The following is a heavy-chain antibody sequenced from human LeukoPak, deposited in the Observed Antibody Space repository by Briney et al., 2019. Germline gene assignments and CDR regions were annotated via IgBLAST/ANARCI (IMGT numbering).Heavy chain of an antibody. V-gene: IGHV1-58*01. CDR2: IVVGSGNT. Sequence: PVASVKVSCKASGFTFTSSAVQWVRQARGQRLEWIGWIVVGSGNTNYAQKFQERVTITRDMSTSTAYMELRSLRSDDTAVYYCARDPIDYSNHPYYYYGMDVWGQGTTVTVSS. CDR3: ARDPIDYSNHPYYYYGMDV. J-gene: IGHJ6*02. CDR1: GFTFTSSA. D-gene: IGHD4-11*01.